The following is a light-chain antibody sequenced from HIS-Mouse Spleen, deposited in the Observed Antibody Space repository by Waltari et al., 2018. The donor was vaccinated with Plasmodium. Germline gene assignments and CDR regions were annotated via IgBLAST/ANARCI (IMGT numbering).Light chain of an antibody. J-gene: IGLJ2*01. CDR2: EVS. CDR3: SSYAGSNNLV. CDR1: SSDVGGYNY. Sequence: QSALTQPPSASGSPGQSVTISCTGTSSDVGGYNYVSWYQQHPGKAPKLSIYEVSKRPSGVPDRFSGSMSGNTASLTVSVLQADDEADYYCSSYAGSNNLVFGGGTKLTVL. V-gene: IGLV2-8*01.